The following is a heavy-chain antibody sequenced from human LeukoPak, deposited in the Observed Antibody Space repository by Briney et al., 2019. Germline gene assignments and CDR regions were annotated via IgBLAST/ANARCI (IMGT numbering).Heavy chain of an antibody. CDR1: GVSVSSKSVS. V-gene: IGHV6-1*01. CDR2: TRYRSTWNT. J-gene: IGHJ4*02. Sequence: SQTLSLTCAISGVSVSSKSVSWNWIRQSPSGGLEYLGRTRYRSTWNTFYSSSVEGRITINADTSRNQVSLRLNSVTPEDTALYYCVRDFNWAFDYWGQGTLVTVSS. CDR3: VRDFNWAFDY. D-gene: IGHD7-27*01.